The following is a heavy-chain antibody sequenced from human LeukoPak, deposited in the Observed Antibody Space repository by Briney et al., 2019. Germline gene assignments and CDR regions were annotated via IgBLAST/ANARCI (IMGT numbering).Heavy chain of an antibody. V-gene: IGHV1-46*01. D-gene: IGHD5-18*01. CDR2: INPSGGST. Sequence: ASVKVSCKASGYTFTSYYMHWVRQAPGQGLEWMGIINPSGGSTSYAQKFQGRVTMTRDTSTSTVYMELSSLRSEDTAVYYCARLTLGGYSYGPYYGMDVWGQGNTVTVSS. CDR1: GYTFTSYY. CDR3: ARLTLGGYSYGPYYGMDV. J-gene: IGHJ6*02.